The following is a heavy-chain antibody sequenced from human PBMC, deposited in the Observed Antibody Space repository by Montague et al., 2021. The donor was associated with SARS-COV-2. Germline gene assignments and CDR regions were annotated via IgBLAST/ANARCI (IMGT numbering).Heavy chain of an antibody. J-gene: IGHJ4*02. Sequence: CAISGDSVSSHIAAWNWIRQSPSRGLEWLGRTYYRSKWYSDYAVSVRSRITISPDTSKNQFSLQLNSVTPEDTAVYYCTQERGPGRTTWHYFDYWGQGTLVTVSS. CDR1: GDSVSSHIAA. V-gene: IGHV6-1*01. D-gene: IGHD1-14*01. CDR2: TYYRSKWYS. CDR3: TQERGPGRTTWHYFDY.